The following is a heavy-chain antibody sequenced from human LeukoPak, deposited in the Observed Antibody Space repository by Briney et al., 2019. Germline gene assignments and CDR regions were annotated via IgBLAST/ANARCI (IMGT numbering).Heavy chain of an antibody. J-gene: IGHJ6*03. D-gene: IGHD4-11*01. CDR1: GYTLTELS. V-gene: IGHV1-24*01. CDR2: FDPEDGET. Sequence: ASVKVSCKVSGYTLTELSMHWVRQAPGKGLEWMGGFDPEDGETIYAQKFQGRVTMTEDTSTDTAYMELSSLRSDDTAVYYCAREYSNYSNYYYYYYMDVWGKGTTVTVSS. CDR3: AREYSNYSNYYYYYYMDV.